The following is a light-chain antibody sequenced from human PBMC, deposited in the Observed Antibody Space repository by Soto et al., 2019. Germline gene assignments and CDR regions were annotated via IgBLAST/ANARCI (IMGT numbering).Light chain of an antibody. CDR3: SSYTTSNTPLYV. V-gene: IGLV2-14*03. CDR2: DVN. CDR1: SSHVAAYNY. J-gene: IGLJ1*01. Sequence: QSALTQPASVSGSPGQSITISCTGTSSHVAAYNYVSWFQHHAGKAPKLMLYDVNNRPSGVSNRFSGSKSGNTASLTISGLQVEDEADYYCSSYTTSNTPLYVFGTGTKLTVL.